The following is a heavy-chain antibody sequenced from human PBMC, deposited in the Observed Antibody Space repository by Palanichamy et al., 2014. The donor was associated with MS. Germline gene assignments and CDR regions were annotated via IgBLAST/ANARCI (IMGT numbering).Heavy chain of an antibody. V-gene: IGHV3-7*03. CDR1: GFTFSSYW. J-gene: IGHJ6*02. CDR3: ARDRVRYYYGMDV. D-gene: IGHD3-10*01. Sequence: VQLVESGGGLVQPGGSLRLSCAASGFTFSSYWMSWVRRAPGKGLEWVANIKQDGSEKYYVDSVKGRFTISRDNAKNSLYLQMNSLRAEDTAVYYCARDRVRYYYGMDVWGQGTTVTVSS. CDR2: IKQDGSEK.